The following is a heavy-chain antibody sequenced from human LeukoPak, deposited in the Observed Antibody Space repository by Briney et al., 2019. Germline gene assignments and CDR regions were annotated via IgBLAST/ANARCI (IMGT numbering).Heavy chain of an antibody. CDR3: AGDIPDEAGEFDY. CDR1: GFTFSSYS. Sequence: GGSLRLSCAASGFTFSSYSMNWVRQAPGRGLEWVSYISSSSSTIYYADSVKGRFTISRDNAKNSLYLQMNSLRDEDTAVYYCAGDIPDEAGEFDYWGQGTLVTVSS. CDR2: ISSSSSTI. V-gene: IGHV3-48*02. J-gene: IGHJ4*02. D-gene: IGHD3-10*01.